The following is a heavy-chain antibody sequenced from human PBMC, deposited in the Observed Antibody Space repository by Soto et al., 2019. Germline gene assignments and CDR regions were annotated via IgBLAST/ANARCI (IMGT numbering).Heavy chain of an antibody. CDR3: ARAVGHTVTTSFFDY. Sequence: GGSLRLSCAASGFTFSDYYMSWIRQAPGKGLEWVSYISSSGSTIYYADSVKGRFTISRDNAKNSLYLQMNSLRAEDTAVYYCARAVGHTVTTSFFDYWGQGTLVTVSS. D-gene: IGHD4-4*01. J-gene: IGHJ4*02. V-gene: IGHV3-11*01. CDR1: GFTFSDYY. CDR2: ISSSGSTI.